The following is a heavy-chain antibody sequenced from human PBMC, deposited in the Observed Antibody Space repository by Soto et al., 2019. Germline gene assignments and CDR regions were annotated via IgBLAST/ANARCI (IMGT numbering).Heavy chain of an antibody. CDR3: ARRYSSSWRNYYYYGMDV. D-gene: IGHD6-13*01. CDR1: GYSFTSYW. Sequence: PGESLKISCKGSGYSFTSYWIGWVRQMPGKGLEWMAIIYPDESDTRYSPSFQGQVTISADKSISTAYLQWSSLKASDTAMYYCARRYSSSWRNYYYYGMDVWGQGTTVTVSS. V-gene: IGHV5-51*01. CDR2: IYPDESDT. J-gene: IGHJ6*02.